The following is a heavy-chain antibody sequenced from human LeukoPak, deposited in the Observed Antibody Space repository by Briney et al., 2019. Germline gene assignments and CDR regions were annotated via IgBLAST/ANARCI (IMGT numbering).Heavy chain of an antibody. D-gene: IGHD3-22*01. Sequence: PSETLSLTCTVSGGSISSSDYYWSWIRQPPGKGLEWIGYIYYSGSTYYNPSLKSRVTISVDTSKNQFSLKLSSVTAADTAVYYCARVSADYYYDSSSDYWGQGTLVTVSS. J-gene: IGHJ4*02. CDR2: IYYSGST. CDR1: GGSISSSDYY. CDR3: ARVSADYYYDSSSDY. V-gene: IGHV4-30-4*08.